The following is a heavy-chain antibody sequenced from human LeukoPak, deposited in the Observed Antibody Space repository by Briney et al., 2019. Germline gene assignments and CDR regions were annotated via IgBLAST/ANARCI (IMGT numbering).Heavy chain of an antibody. V-gene: IGHV3-21*06. D-gene: IGHD2-8*01. CDR3: ARALIGYYFDY. Sequence: PGGSLRLSCAASGFTFSSYAMSWVRQAPGKGLEWVSSVSNSGDYIHYADSVKGRFTISRDNSKNSLYLQMNSLRAEDTAVYYCARALIGYYFDYWGQGTLVTVSS. CDR1: GFTFSSYA. CDR2: VSNSGDYI. J-gene: IGHJ4*02.